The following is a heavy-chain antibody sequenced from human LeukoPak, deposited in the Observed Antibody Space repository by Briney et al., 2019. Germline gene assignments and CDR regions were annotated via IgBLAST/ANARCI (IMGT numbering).Heavy chain of an antibody. D-gene: IGHD6-13*01. Sequence: GESLKISCKGSGYSFTSYWIGWVRQMPGKGLEWTGIIYPGDSDTRYSPSFQGQVTISADKSISAAYLQWSSLKASDNAIYYCARHRAAAEGGALDYWGQGTLVTVSS. CDR1: GYSFTSYW. J-gene: IGHJ4*02. CDR3: ARHRAAAEGGALDY. CDR2: IYPGDSDT. V-gene: IGHV5-51*01.